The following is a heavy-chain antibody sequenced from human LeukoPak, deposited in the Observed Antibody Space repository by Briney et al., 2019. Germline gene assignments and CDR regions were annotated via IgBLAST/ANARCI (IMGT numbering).Heavy chain of an antibody. Sequence: GGSLRLSCAASGFTFSSYGMHWVRQAPGKGLEWVSSISSSSSYIYYADSVKGRFTISRDNAKNSLYLQMNSLRAEDTAVYYCARDSLGPWWELSRDRGYFDYWGQGTLVTVSS. J-gene: IGHJ4*02. CDR3: ARDSLGPWWELSRDRGYFDY. CDR1: GFTFSSYG. D-gene: IGHD2-15*01. CDR2: ISSSSSYI. V-gene: IGHV3-21*01.